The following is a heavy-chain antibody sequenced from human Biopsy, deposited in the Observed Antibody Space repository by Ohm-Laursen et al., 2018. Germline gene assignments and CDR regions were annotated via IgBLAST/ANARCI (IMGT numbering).Heavy chain of an antibody. J-gene: IGHJ4*02. D-gene: IGHD1-26*01. V-gene: IGHV1-69*01. Sequence: SSVTVSCKASGGTFTNYAISWVRQAPGQGLEWMGGIIPIFGTANYAQKFQGRVTITADESTSTACMELSSLRSDDTAVYYCARDALGGWSYRFFYGGQGSLVTVSS. CDR1: GGTFTNYA. CDR2: IIPIFGTA. CDR3: ARDALGGWSYRFFY.